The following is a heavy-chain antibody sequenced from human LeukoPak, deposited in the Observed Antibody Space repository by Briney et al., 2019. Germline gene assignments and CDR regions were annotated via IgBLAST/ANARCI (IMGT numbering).Heavy chain of an antibody. D-gene: IGHD3-22*01. J-gene: IGHJ5*02. CDR3: ARGRMYYDSSGYYYSGYNWFDP. CDR2: IYHSGST. CDR1: GGSISSSSYY. V-gene: IGHV4-39*07. Sequence: SETLSLTCTVSGGSISSSSYYWGWIRQPPGKGLEWIGSIYHSGSTYYNPSLKSRVTISVDTSKNQFSLKLSSVTAADTAVYYCARGRMYYDSSGYYYSGYNWFDPWGQGTLVTVSS.